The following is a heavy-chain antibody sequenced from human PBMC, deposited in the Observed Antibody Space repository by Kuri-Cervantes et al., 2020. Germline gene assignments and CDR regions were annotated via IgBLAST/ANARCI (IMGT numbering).Heavy chain of an antibody. J-gene: IGHJ4*02. V-gene: IGHV3-9*01. Sequence: SLKISCVASGFSLSNYDMHWVRQAPGKGLEWVSGISWNSGSIGYADSVKGRFTISRDNAKNSLYLQMNSLRAEDTAVYYCARGQGRGYSYGSWGQGTLVTVSS. D-gene: IGHD5-18*01. CDR1: GFSLSNYD. CDR2: ISWNSGSI. CDR3: ARGQGRGYSYGS.